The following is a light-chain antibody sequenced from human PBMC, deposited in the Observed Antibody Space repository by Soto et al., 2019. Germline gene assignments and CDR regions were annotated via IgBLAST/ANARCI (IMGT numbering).Light chain of an antibody. CDR2: GAS. CDR1: QSVSSN. CDR3: QQYNTFWT. Sequence: EMVITQSPATLSVSPGERASLSCRASQSVSSNLAWYQQKPGQAPRLLIYGASTRATGIPARFSGSGSGTEFTLTISSLQSDDFATYYCQQYNTFWTFGQGTKVDIK. V-gene: IGKV3-15*01. J-gene: IGKJ1*01.